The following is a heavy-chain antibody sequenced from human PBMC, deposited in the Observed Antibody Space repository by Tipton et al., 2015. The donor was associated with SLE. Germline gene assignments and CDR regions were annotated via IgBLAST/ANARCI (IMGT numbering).Heavy chain of an antibody. V-gene: IGHV4-34*01. Sequence: GLVKPSETLSLTCVVYGGSFSGYYWSWIRQPPGKGLEWIGEINPSGSTNYNPSLKSRVTMSLDTSKKEFSLKLSSVTAADTAEYYCARGVVDWGQGTLVTVSS. J-gene: IGHJ1*01. CDR1: GGSFSGYY. CDR3: ARGVVD. CDR2: INPSGST. D-gene: IGHD2-15*01.